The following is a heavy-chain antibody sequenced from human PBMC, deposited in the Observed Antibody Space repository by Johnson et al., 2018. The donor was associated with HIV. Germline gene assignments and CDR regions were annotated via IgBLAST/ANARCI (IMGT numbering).Heavy chain of an antibody. D-gene: IGHD1-26*01. V-gene: IGHV3-30*04. J-gene: IGHJ3*02. Sequence: QVQLVESGGGVVQPGRSLRLSCAASGFTFSSYAMHWVRQAPGKGLEWVAVISYDGSNKYYADSVKGRFTISRDNSKNTLYLQMNSLRAEDTAVYYCARSGVVGATSAVDSFDIWGQGTMVTVSS. CDR3: ARSGVVGATSAVDSFDI. CDR1: GFTFSSYA. CDR2: ISYDGSNK.